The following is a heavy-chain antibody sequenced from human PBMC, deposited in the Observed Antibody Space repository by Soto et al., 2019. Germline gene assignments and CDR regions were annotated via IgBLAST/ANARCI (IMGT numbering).Heavy chain of an antibody. D-gene: IGHD3-10*01. CDR2: ITGSGGRT. CDR3: AKDLFGSGPIDY. V-gene: IGHV3-23*01. CDR1: GFTFSSNT. J-gene: IGHJ4*02. Sequence: EVQLLESGGGLVHPGGSLRLSCAASGFTFSSNTMTWVRQAPGKGLEWVSGITGSGGRTYYADSVKGRFTISRDNSRNTLYLQMNSLRAEDTALYYCAKDLFGSGPIDYWGQGPLVTVSS.